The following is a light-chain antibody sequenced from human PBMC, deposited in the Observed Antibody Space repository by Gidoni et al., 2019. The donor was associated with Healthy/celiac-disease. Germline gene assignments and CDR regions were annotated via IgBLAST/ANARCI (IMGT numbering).Light chain of an antibody. CDR3: QQYGSSLYT. J-gene: IGKJ2*01. Sequence: EIVSTQSPGTLSLSPGERATLSCRASQSVSSSYLAWYQQKPGPAPRLLIYGASSRATGIPDRFSGSGSGSDFTLTISRLEPEDFAVYYCQQYGSSLYTFGQGTKLEIK. V-gene: IGKV3-20*01. CDR2: GAS. CDR1: QSVSSSY.